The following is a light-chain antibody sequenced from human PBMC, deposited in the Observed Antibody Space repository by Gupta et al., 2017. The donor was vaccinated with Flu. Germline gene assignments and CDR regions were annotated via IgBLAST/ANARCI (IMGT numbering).Light chain of an antibody. J-gene: IGLJ1*01. CDR1: SSNIGSNA. CDR2: GSN. V-gene: IGLV1-44*01. Sequence: QSVLAQPPSASGTPGQRVTISCSGSSSNIGSNAVNWYQQVPGTSPKLLIYGSNQRPSGVPDRFAGSKSGTSASLATRGLQSEDEADYYCAAWDDSLNGHYVFGTGTKVTVL. CDR3: AAWDDSLNGHYV.